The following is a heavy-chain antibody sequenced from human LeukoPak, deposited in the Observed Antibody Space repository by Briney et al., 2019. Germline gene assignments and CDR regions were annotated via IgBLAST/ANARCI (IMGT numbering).Heavy chain of an antibody. CDR1: GGSIRSSYYY. J-gene: IGHJ4*02. D-gene: IGHD6-6*01. V-gene: IGHV4-39*07. CDR2: IYDSGST. Sequence: PSETLSLTCTVSGGSIRSSYYYWGWIRQPPGKGLEWIGSIYDSGSTYYNPSLKSRVTISVDTSKNQFSLKLSSVTAADTAVYYCARALEYSSSCFDYWGQGTLVTVSS. CDR3: ARALEYSSSCFDY.